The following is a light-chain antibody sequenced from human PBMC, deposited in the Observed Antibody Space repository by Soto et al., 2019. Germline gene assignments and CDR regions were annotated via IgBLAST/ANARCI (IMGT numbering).Light chain of an antibody. CDR3: QQHFSTPYS. CDR2: WAS. CDR1: QRVLYSSNSKNY. V-gene: IGKV4-1*01. Sequence: DIVMTQSPDSLAVSLGERATINCKSSQRVLYSSNSKNYLAWYQQKPGQPPKLLIYWASTRESGVPDRFSGSGSGTDFTLTISSLQAEYVAVYYCQQHFSTPYSFGQGTKLEIK. J-gene: IGKJ2*03.